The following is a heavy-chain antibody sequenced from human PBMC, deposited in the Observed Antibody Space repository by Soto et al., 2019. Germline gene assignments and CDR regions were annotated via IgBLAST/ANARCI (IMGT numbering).Heavy chain of an antibody. Sequence: EVQLAESGGGLVQPGGPRRLSCAASGFTFSPYWMHWVRQAPGKGLVWVSRINPDGSSTDYADSVKGRFTISRDNAKNTLYLQMNSLRAEDTAVYYCGRGGSDSPRGMDVWGQGTTVTVSS. D-gene: IGHD6-19*01. CDR1: GFTFSPYW. V-gene: IGHV3-74*01. CDR2: INPDGSST. J-gene: IGHJ6*02. CDR3: GRGGSDSPRGMDV.